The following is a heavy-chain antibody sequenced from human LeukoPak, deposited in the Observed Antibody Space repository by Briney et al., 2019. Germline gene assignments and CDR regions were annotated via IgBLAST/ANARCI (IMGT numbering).Heavy chain of an antibody. CDR1: GFTFSSYA. V-gene: IGHV3-23*01. Sequence: GSLRLSCAPSGFTFSSYAMSWVRHAPGEGLGWVSAISGSGGITYYADSVKGRFTISRDNSKNTVYLQMNSLRAEDTAVYYCAKVGKVGAARGTFDIWGQGPMVTVSS. CDR3: AKVGKVGAARGTFDI. CDR2: ISGSGGIT. D-gene: IGHD1-26*01. J-gene: IGHJ3*02.